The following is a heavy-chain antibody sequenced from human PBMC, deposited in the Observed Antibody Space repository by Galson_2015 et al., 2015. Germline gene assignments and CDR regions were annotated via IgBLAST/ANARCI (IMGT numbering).Heavy chain of an antibody. CDR2: IYYSGST. CDR1: GGSISSSSYY. Sequence: ETLSLTCTVSGGSISSSSYYWGWIRQPPGKGLEWIGSIYYSGSTYYNPSLKSRVTISVDTSKNQFSLRAEDTAVYFCARDLGHWSGSYYWGAFEIWGQGTMVTVSS. CDR3: ARDLGHWSGSYYWGAFEI. J-gene: IGHJ3*02. V-gene: IGHV4-39*07. D-gene: IGHD1-26*01.